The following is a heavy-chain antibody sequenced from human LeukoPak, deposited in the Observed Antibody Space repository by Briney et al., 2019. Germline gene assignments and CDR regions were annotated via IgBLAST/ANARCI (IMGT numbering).Heavy chain of an antibody. J-gene: IGHJ4*02. V-gene: IGHV4-4*07. CDR1: GGSISGYF. CDR3: ARDPAGHGRYFDY. D-gene: IGHD1-14*01. Sequence: AETLSLICTVSGGSISGYFCTWLRQSAAAGLECIGRIHTSGTTYYNPSLRSRVSMSVDTSNNKFSLRLSSVTAADTAVYYCARDPAGHGRYFDYWGQGALVTVSS. CDR2: IHTSGTT.